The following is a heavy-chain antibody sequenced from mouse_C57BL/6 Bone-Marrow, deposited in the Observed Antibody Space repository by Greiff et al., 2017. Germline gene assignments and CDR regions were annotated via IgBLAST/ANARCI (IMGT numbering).Heavy chain of an antibody. D-gene: IGHD2-4*01. J-gene: IGHJ2*01. CDR2: INYDGSST. Sequence: EVNVVESEGGLVQPGSSMKLSCTASGFTFSDYYMAWVRQVPEKGLEWVANINYDGSSTYYLDSLKSRFIISRDNAKNILYLQMSSLKSEDTATYYCARDDDYDGFDYWGQGTTLTVSS. CDR1: GFTFSDYY. V-gene: IGHV5-16*01. CDR3: ARDDDYDGFDY.